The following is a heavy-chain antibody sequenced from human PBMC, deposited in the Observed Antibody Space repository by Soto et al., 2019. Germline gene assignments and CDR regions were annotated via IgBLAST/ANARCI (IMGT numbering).Heavy chain of an antibody. CDR2: IYYSGST. J-gene: IGHJ4*02. Sequence: SETLSLTCAVYGGSPSDYYWSWIRQPPGKGLEWIGYIYYSGSTNCNPSLKSRVTISVDTSKNQFSLKLSSVTAAGTAVYYCASSSTVVTPFGYWGQGTLVTVSS. V-gene: IGHV4-59*01. CDR1: GGSPSDYY. CDR3: ASSSTVVTPFGY. D-gene: IGHD4-17*01.